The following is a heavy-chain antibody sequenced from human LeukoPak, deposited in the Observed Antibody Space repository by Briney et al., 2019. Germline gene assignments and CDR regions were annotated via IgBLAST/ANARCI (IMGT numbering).Heavy chain of an antibody. CDR1: GFTFSHYW. CDR3: AREAVVVVPAASGDIFDY. D-gene: IGHD2-2*01. CDR2: IKQDGSEK. Sequence: GGSLRLSCVASGFTFSHYWMSWVRQAPGKGLEWVANIKQDGSEKYYVDSAKGRFTISRDNAKNSLYLQMNSLRAEDTAVYYCAREAVVVVPAASGDIFDYWGLGTLVTASS. V-gene: IGHV3-7*05. J-gene: IGHJ4*02.